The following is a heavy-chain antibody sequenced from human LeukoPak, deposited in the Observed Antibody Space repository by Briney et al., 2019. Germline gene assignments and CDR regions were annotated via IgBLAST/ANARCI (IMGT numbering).Heavy chain of an antibody. J-gene: IGHJ4*02. CDR2: ISYDGSNK. CDR3: AKDLHDSCFFDY. D-gene: IGHD3-22*01. V-gene: IGHV3-30*18. Sequence: PGRSLRLSCAASGFTFSSYGMHWVRQAPGKGLEWVAVISYDGSNKYYADSVKGRFTISRDNSKNTLYLQMNSLRAEDTAVYYCAKDLHDSCFFDYWGQGTLVTVSS. CDR1: GFTFSSYG.